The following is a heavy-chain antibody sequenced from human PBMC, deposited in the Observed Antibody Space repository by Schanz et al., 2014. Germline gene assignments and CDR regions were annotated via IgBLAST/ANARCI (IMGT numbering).Heavy chain of an antibody. D-gene: IGHD3-9*01. CDR2: ISGTTTYT. J-gene: IGHJ4*02. CDR1: GFTFITYT. V-gene: IGHV3-21*05. CDR3: AKQIHYDILTVTRN. Sequence: EVLLVESGGGLVKPGGSLRLSCEASGFTFITYTMNWVRQAPGKGLEWVSYISGTTTYTNYADSVKGRFTISRDNSKNTLYLQMNSLRAEDTAVYYCAKQIHYDILTVTRNWGQGTLXTVSS.